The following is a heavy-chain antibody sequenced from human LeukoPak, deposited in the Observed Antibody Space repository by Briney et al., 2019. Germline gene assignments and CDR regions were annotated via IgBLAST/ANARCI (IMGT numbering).Heavy chain of an antibody. J-gene: IGHJ4*02. CDR3: AKEGETMVVTPVGY. V-gene: IGHV3-23*01. Sequence: GGSLRLSCAASGFTFSSYAMSWVRQAPGKGLELFSAISGSGGSTYYADSVKGRFTISRDNSKNTLYLQMNSLRAEDTAVYYCAKEGETMVVTPVGYWGQGTLVTVSS. CDR1: GFTFSSYA. D-gene: IGHD4-23*01. CDR2: ISGSGGST.